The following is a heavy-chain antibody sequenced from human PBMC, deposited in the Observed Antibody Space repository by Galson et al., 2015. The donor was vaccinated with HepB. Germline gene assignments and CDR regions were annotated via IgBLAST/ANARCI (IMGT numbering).Heavy chain of an antibody. Sequence: SVKVSCKVSGYTLTELSTHWVRQAPGKGLEWMGGFDPEDGETIYAQKFQGRVTMTEDTSTDTAYMELSSLRSEDTAVYYCATGWVVYGSGSSPIDWGQGTLVTVSS. CDR1: GYTLTELS. D-gene: IGHD3-10*01. J-gene: IGHJ4*02. V-gene: IGHV1-24*01. CDR2: FDPEDGET. CDR3: ATGWVVYGSGSSPID.